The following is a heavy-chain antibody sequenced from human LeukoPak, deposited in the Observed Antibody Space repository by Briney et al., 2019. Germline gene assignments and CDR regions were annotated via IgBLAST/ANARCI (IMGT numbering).Heavy chain of an antibody. J-gene: IGHJ4*02. CDR2: INHSGST. V-gene: IGHV4-34*01. CDR1: DGSFSGYY. D-gene: IGHD1-14*01. Sequence: SETLSLTCDVYDGSFSGYYWSWIRQPPGKGLEWIGEINHSGSTNYNPSLKSRVTISVDTSKNQFSLKLSSVTAADTAVYYCAGPAPHRPLDYWGQGTPVTVSS. CDR3: AGPAPHRPLDY.